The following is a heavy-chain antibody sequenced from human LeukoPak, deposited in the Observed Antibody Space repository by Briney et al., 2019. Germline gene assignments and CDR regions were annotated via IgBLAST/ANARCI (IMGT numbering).Heavy chain of an antibody. CDR3: ATGTTMTVNSGMGV. J-gene: IGHJ6*02. CDR2: ISYDGSNK. V-gene: IGHV3-30-3*01. D-gene: IGHD3-22*01. CDR1: GFIFSISA. Sequence: GGSLRLSCAASGFIFSISAMHWVRQAPGKGLEWVAAISYDGSNKYQTDSVKGRFTISTYNSKKKLYLEMNSLRAEDMAVYYCATGTTMTVNSGMGVWGQGTTVTVSS.